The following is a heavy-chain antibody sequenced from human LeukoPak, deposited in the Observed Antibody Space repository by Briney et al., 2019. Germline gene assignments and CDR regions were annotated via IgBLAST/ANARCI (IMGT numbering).Heavy chain of an antibody. Sequence: GGSLRLSCAASGFTFSSYAMSWVRQAPGKGLEWVSAISGSGGNTYYADSVKGRFTISRDNSKNTLYLQMNSLRAEDTAVYYCAKAPWYYYDSSGYPLDYWGQGTLVTVSS. CDR1: GFTFSSYA. D-gene: IGHD3-22*01. V-gene: IGHV3-23*01. CDR2: ISGSGGNT. CDR3: AKAPWYYYDSSGYPLDY. J-gene: IGHJ4*02.